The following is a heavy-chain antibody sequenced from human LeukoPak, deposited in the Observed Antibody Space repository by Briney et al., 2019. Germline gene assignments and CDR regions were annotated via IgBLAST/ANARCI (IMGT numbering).Heavy chain of an antibody. CDR3: ARCRSSGWLDY. D-gene: IGHD6-19*01. V-gene: IGHV4-39*07. CDR2: IYYSGST. CDR1: GGSLSSSSSY. J-gene: IGHJ4*02. Sequence: PSETLSLTCAVSGGSLSSSSSYWGWIRQPPGKGLEWIGSIYYSGSTYYNPSLKSRVTISVDTAKNQFSLKLSSVTAADTAVYYCARCRSSGWLDYWGQGTLVTVSS.